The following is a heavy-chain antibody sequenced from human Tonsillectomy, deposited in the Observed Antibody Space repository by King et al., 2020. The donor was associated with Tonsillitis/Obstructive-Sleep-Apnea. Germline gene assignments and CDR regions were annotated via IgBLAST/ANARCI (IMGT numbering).Heavy chain of an antibody. J-gene: IGHJ4*02. Sequence: VQLVESGGGLVQPGGSLRLSCAASGFTFSSYEMNWVRQAPGKGLEWVSYISSSGSTIYYADSVKGRFTISRDTAKNSLYLQMNRLRAEDTAVYYCARLMYYDFWSGPNGGLDYWGQGTLVTVSS. CDR3: ARLMYYDFWSGPNGGLDY. CDR2: ISSSGSTI. D-gene: IGHD3-3*01. V-gene: IGHV3-48*03. CDR1: GFTFSSYE.